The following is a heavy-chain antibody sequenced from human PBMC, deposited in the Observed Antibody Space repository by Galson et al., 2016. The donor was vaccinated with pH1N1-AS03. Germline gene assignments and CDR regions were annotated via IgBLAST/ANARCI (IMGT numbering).Heavy chain of an antibody. CDR2: IGTSSTYI. D-gene: IGHD4-23*01. CDR3: VRDFRWGGNSGY. J-gene: IGHJ4*02. CDR1: GFIFSAYP. V-gene: IGHV3-21*01. Sequence: SLRLSCAASGFIFSAYPMNWVRQAPGKGLEWVSFIGTSSTYIYYADSVKGRFIVSRDNSKNTLYLQMNSLRAEDTAVYYCVRDFRWGGNSGYWGQGTLVTVSS.